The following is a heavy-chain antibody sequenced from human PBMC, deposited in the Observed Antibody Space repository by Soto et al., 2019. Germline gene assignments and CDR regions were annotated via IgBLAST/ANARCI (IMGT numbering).Heavy chain of an antibody. J-gene: IGHJ5*02. CDR1: GDSISSGGYY. Sequence: SETLSLTCTVSGDSISSGGYYWSWIRQHPGKGLEWIGYIYYSGSTYYNPSLKSRVTISVDTSKNQFSLKLSSVTAADTAVYYCARVTMVRGVLRVGGLFDPWGQGTLVTVSS. D-gene: IGHD3-10*01. V-gene: IGHV4-31*03. CDR3: ARVTMVRGVLRVGGLFDP. CDR2: IYYSGST.